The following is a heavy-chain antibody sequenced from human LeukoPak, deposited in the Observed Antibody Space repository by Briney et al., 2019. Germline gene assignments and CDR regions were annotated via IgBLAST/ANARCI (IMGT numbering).Heavy chain of an antibody. J-gene: IGHJ4*02. Sequence: GGSLRLSCAASGFTFDDYAMHWVRHAPGKGLEWVSLISWDGGSTYYADSVKGRFTISRDNSKNSLYLQMNSLRAEDTALYYCAKEGYCSGGSCSVLDYWGQGTLVTVSS. CDR3: AKEGYCSGGSCSVLDY. CDR2: ISWDGGST. D-gene: IGHD2-15*01. V-gene: IGHV3-43D*03. CDR1: GFTFDDYA.